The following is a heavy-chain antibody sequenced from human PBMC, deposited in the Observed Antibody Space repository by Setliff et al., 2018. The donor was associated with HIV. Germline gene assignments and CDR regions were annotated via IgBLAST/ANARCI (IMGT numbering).Heavy chain of an antibody. D-gene: IGHD3-16*01. J-gene: IGHJ6*03. Sequence: SETLSLTCTVSGGSISSYYWGWIRQPAGKGLEWIGHIYTSGRTNYNPSLKSRVTMSVDTSKNQFSLKLSSVTAADTAVYYCARDVPWGDYYYYMDVWGKGTTVTVSS. CDR3: ARDVPWGDYYYYMDV. CDR1: GGSISSYY. CDR2: IYTSGRT. V-gene: IGHV4-4*07.